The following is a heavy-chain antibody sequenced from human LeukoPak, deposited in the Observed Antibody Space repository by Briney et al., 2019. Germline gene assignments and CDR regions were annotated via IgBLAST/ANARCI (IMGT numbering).Heavy chain of an antibody. CDR1: GGSISSYY. J-gene: IGHJ4*02. D-gene: IGHD2-21*02. V-gene: IGHV4-59*01. CDR3: ARGDCGGDCYSPYFDY. Sequence: KPSETLSLTCTVSGGSISSYYWSWIRQPPGKGLEWIGYIYYSGSTNYNPSLKSRVTISVDTSKNQFSLKLSSVTAADTAVYYCARGDCGGDCYSPYFDYWGQGTLVTVSS. CDR2: IYYSGST.